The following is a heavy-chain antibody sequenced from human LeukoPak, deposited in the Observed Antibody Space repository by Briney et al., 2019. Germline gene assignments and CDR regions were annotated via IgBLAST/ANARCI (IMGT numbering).Heavy chain of an antibody. CDR2: IHYSGST. D-gene: IGHD6-6*01. J-gene: IGHJ4*02. CDR1: GGSISSYY. V-gene: IGHV4-59*01. CDR3: ARRAARDFDY. Sequence: SETLSLTCTVSGGSISSYYWSWIRQPPGKGLEWIGYIHYSGSTHYNPSLKSRVTISVDTSKNQVSLKLRSVTAADTAVYNCARRAARDFDYWGQGTLVTVSS.